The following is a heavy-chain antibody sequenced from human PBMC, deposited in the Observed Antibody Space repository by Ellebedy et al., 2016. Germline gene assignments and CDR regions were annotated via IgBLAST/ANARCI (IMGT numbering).Heavy chain of an antibody. J-gene: IGHJ6*02. V-gene: IGHV1-46*01. Sequence: ASVKVSCKASGYSFTSYWIGWVRQAPGQGLEWMGIINPSGGSTSYAQKFQGRVTMTRDTSISTAYMELSRLRSDDTAVYYCARDGLRQLWWGMDVWGQGTTVTVSS. CDR1: GYSFTSYW. CDR2: INPSGGST. D-gene: IGHD5-18*01. CDR3: ARDGLRQLWWGMDV.